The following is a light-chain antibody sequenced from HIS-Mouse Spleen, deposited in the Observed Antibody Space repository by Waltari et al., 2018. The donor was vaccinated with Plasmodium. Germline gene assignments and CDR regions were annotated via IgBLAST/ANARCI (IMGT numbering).Light chain of an antibody. Sequence: NFMLTQPHSVSESPGKTVTISCTGSSGSIASNYVQWYQQRPGSAPTTVSYWDNHRPSGVPDRFSGSIDSSSNSASLTISGLKTEDEADYYCQSYDSSNRWVFGGGTKLTVL. V-gene: IGLV6-57*02. CDR3: QSYDSSNRWV. CDR1: SGSIASNY. CDR2: WDN. J-gene: IGLJ3*02.